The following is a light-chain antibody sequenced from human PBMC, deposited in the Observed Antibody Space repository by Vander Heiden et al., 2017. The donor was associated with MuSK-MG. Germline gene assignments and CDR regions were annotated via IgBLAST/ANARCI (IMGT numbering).Light chain of an antibody. J-gene: IGKJ1*01. V-gene: IGKV4-1*01. Sequence: DIVLTQSPDSLAVSLGERATINCRCSQTVWYASNNRNYLAWYQQKPGQPPKLLIYWASTRESGVPDRFSGSGSGADFTLTITSLQAEDVAVYYCQQDNNFPRTFGQGTKVEI. CDR3: QQDNNFPRT. CDR2: WAS. CDR1: QTVWYASNNRNY.